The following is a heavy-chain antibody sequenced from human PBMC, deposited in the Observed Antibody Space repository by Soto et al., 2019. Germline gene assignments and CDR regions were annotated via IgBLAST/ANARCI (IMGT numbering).Heavy chain of an antibody. CDR3: ARHHYGSGSTHFDY. CDR2: IYYSGST. Sequence: PSETLSLTCTFSGGSISSYYWSWIRQPPGEGLEWIGYIYYSGSTNYNPSLTRRVTISVDTSKNQFSLKLNSMPAAATAVYYCARHHYGSGSTHFDYWGQGTLVTVAS. V-gene: IGHV4-59*08. D-gene: IGHD3-10*01. CDR1: GGSISSYY. J-gene: IGHJ4*02.